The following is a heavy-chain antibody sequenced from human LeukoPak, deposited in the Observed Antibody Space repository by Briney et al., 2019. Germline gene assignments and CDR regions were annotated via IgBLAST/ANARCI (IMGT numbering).Heavy chain of an antibody. CDR2: ISYDGSNK. Sequence: PGGSLRLSCAASGFTFSSYAMHWVRQAPGKGLEWVAVISYDGSNKYYADSVKGRFTISRDNSKNTLYLQMNSLRAEDTAVYYCARGPFGHSYGPTRGGFDPWGQGTLVTVSS. CDR3: ARGPFGHSYGPTRGGFDP. CDR1: GFTFSSYA. D-gene: IGHD5-18*01. V-gene: IGHV3-30-3*01. J-gene: IGHJ5*02.